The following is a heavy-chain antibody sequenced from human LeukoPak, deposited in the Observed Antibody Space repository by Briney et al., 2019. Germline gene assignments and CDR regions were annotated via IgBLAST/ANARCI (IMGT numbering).Heavy chain of an antibody. D-gene: IGHD5-18*01. J-gene: IGHJ1*01. V-gene: IGHV4-34*01. CDR1: GGSFSGYY. CDR2: INHSGST. Sequence: MPSETLSLTCAVYGGSFSGYYWSWIRQPPGKGLEWIGEINHSGSTNYNPPLKSRVTISVDTSKNQFSLKLSSVTAADTAVYYCARGLGYSYGRFQHWGQGTLVTVSS. CDR3: ARGLGYSYGRFQH.